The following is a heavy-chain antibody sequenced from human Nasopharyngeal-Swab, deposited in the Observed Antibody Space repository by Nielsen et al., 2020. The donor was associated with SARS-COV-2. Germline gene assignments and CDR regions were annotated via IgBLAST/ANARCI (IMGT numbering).Heavy chain of an antibody. CDR3: ARDSAVAGRGRVPGY. CDR1: GFTFSSYA. D-gene: IGHD6-19*01. V-gene: IGHV3-30-3*01. CDR2: ISYDGSNK. J-gene: IGHJ4*02. Sequence: GGSLRLSCAASGFTFSSYAMHWVRQAPGKGLEWVAVISYDGSNKYYADSVKGRFTISIDNSKNTLYLQMNSLRAEDTAVYYCARDSAVAGRGRVPGYWGQGTLVTVSS.